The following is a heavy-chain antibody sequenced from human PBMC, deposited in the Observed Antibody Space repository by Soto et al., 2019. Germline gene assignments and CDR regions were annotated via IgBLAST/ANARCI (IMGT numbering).Heavy chain of an antibody. J-gene: IGHJ5*02. CDR2: ISGSGDST. CDR1: GFTFSSYA. CDR3: ANKFFRGSVSYRGGFDP. V-gene: IGHV3-23*01. D-gene: IGHD3-10*01. Sequence: EVQLLESGGGLVQPGGSLRLSCAASGFTFSSYAMNWVRQAPGKGLEWVSIISGSGDSTYYADSVKGRFTISRDNTKNTLYLQMNSLRAEDTAVYYCANKFFRGSVSYRGGFDPWGQGTLVTVSS.